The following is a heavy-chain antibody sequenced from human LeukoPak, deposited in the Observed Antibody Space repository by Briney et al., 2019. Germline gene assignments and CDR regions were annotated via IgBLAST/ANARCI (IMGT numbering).Heavy chain of an antibody. J-gene: IGHJ3*02. CDR1: GGTFSSYA. CDR3: ARDWRGATVPSFDT. CDR2: IIPIFGIA. V-gene: IGHV1-69*04. D-gene: IGHD1-26*01. Sequence: VASVKVSCKASGGTFSSYAISWVRQAPGQGLEWMGRIIPIFGIANYAQKFQGRVTITADKSTSTAYMELSSLRSEDTAVYYCARDWRGATVPSFDTWGQGTMVTVSS.